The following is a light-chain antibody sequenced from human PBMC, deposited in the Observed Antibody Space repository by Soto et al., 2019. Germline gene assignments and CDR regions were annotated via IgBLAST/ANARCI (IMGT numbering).Light chain of an antibody. CDR2: DTT. V-gene: IGLV7-46*01. CDR3: LLFYSGGCV. CDR1: TGVVTSGHH. Sequence: QAVVTQGPSLTVSPGGTVTLTCGSSTGVVTSGHHLYWFQQKSGQAPRTLIYDTTNKQSWTPARFSGSLFGGKAALTLSGAQPEDEAEYYCLLFYSGGCVFGGGTKLTVL. J-gene: IGLJ3*02.